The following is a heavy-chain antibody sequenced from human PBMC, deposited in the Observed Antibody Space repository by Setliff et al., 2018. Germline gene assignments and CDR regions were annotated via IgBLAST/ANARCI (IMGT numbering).Heavy chain of an antibody. CDR3: ARTCSGSGCYAGLES. CDR1: GFTFSTYR. CDR2: IWDDGGNK. J-gene: IGHJ4*02. D-gene: IGHD2-15*01. V-gene: IGHV3-33*08. Sequence: GGSLRLSCAASGFTFSTYRMHWVRQAPGKGLEWVAVIWDDGGNKYHADPVKGRFTISRDNSKNTLNLQMNSLRPEDTAVYYCARTCSGSGCYAGLESWGQGTPVTVSS.